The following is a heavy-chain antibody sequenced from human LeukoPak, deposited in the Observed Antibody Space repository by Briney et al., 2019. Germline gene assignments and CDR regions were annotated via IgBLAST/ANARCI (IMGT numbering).Heavy chain of an antibody. Sequence: ASVKVSCKASGYSLTSFDINWVRQGAGRGLEWMGWMNPSSGNTGYAQTFQGRVSMTKDTSTNTASLELSSLRSEDTAVYYCATHTYYYSSGSFAYWGQGTLVTVPS. CDR3: ATHTYYYSSGSFAY. D-gene: IGHD3-10*01. CDR2: MNPSSGNT. J-gene: IGHJ4*02. V-gene: IGHV1-8*01. CDR1: GYSLTSFD.